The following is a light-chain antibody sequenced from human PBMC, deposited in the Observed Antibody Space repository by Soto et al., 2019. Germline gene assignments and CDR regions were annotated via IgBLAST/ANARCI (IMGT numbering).Light chain of an antibody. J-gene: IGKJ4*01. CDR2: DTS. Sequence: EILLTQSPVTLSVSPGARATLSCRASQSLTSNLAWYQQRPGQAPRLLIYDTSTRPTDVPASFSGSGSGTDFTLTIACLQSEDFAVYYCQQDDHWSRMLSFGGGTRVEL. CDR3: QQDDHWSRMLS. V-gene: IGKV3-15*01. CDR1: QSLTSN.